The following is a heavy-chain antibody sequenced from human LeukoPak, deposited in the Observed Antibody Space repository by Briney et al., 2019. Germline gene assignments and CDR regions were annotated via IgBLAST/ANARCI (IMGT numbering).Heavy chain of an antibody. CDR3: ARDRGRYSSGYSGLDY. V-gene: IGHV1-18*01. D-gene: IGHD5-18*01. Sequence: ASVKVSCRASGYTFTTNAISWVRQAPGQGLEWMGRISVYNGNTHFAQKLQGRVTMTTDTSTSTVYMELRSLRSDDTAVYYCARDRGRYSSGYSGLDYWGQGTLVTVSS. CDR2: ISVYNGNT. J-gene: IGHJ4*02. CDR1: GYTFTTNA.